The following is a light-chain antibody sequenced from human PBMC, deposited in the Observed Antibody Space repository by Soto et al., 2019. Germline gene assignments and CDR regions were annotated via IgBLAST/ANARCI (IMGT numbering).Light chain of an antibody. CDR2: EVN. J-gene: IGLJ6*01. CDR1: HSDIGDSDF. Sequence: QSVLTQPASVSGSPGQSVTISFTGPHSDIGDSDFISWYQQSPGKAPRLLIYEVNNRPSGVSRRFSGSKAGNTASLTISGLLEDDEADYFCASFRSGTILAFGSGTKVTVL. CDR3: ASFRSGTILA. V-gene: IGLV2-14*01.